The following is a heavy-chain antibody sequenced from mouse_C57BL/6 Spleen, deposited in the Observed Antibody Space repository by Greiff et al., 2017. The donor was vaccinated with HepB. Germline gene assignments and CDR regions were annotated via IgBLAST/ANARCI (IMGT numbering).Heavy chain of an antibody. V-gene: IGHV5-17*01. CDR1: GFTFSDYG. CDR3: ARGDGYYRRGMDY. J-gene: IGHJ4*01. D-gene: IGHD2-3*01. CDR2: ISSGSSTI. Sequence: EVKLVESGGGLVKPGGSLKLSCAASGFTFSDYGMHWVRQAPEKGLEWVAYISSGSSTIYYADTVKGRFTISRDNAKNTLFLQMTSLRSEDTAMYYCARGDGYYRRGMDYWGQGTSVTVSS.